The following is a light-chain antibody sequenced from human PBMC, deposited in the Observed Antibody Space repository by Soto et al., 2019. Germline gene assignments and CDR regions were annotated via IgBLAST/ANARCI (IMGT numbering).Light chain of an antibody. CDR1: QSISSY. J-gene: IGKJ2*01. Sequence: DIPMTQSPSSLSASVGDRVTITCRASQSISSYLNWYQQKPGKAPKLLLYAASSLPSGVPSRFSGSGSGTDFTLTISSLQPEDFATYYCQQSYSTPYTFGQGTKLEIK. CDR3: QQSYSTPYT. V-gene: IGKV1-39*01. CDR2: AAS.